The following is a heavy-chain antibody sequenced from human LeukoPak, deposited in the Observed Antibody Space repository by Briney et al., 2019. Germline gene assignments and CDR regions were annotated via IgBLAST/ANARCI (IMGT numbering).Heavy chain of an antibody. J-gene: IGHJ5*02. CDR2: IRYDGSNK. CDR3: AKDTTPPKAGFDP. CDR1: GFTFSSYV. D-gene: IGHD1-14*01. V-gene: IGHV3-30*02. Sequence: GGSLRLSCAASGFTFSSYVMHWDRQAPGKGLEWVAFIRYDGSNKYYADSVKGRFTISRDNSKNTLYLQMNSLRAEDTAVYYCAKDTTPPKAGFDPWGQGTLVTVSS.